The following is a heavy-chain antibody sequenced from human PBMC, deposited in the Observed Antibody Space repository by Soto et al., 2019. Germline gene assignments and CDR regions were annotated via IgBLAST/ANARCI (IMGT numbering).Heavy chain of an antibody. J-gene: IGHJ4*02. Sequence: SETLSLTCAVYGGSFSGYYWGWIRQPPGKGLEWIGEINHSGSTNYNPSLKSRVTISVDTSKNQFSLKLSSVTAADTAVYYCARGRRGSGWPYFDYWGQGTLVTVSS. V-gene: IGHV4-34*01. CDR3: ARGRRGSGWPYFDY. CDR2: INHSGST. CDR1: GGSFSGYY. D-gene: IGHD6-19*01.